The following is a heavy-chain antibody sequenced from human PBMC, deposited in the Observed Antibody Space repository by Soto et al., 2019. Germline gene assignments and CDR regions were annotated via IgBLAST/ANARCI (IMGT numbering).Heavy chain of an antibody. CDR1: GFTFSSYG. J-gene: IGHJ4*02. CDR3: AKDLYSSSWHHYLDS. D-gene: IGHD6-19*01. V-gene: IGHV3-30*18. Sequence: PGGSLRLSCAASGFTFSSYGMHWVRQAPGKGLQWVAVISYDVSNKYYADSVKGRFTISRDNSKNTLYLQMNSLRADDSAVYYCAKDLYSSSWHHYLDSWGQGSLVTVSS. CDR2: ISYDVSNK.